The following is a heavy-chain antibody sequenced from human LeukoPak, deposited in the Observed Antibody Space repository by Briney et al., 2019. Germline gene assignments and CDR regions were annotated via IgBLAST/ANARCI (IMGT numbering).Heavy chain of an antibody. V-gene: IGHV3-7*03. D-gene: IGHD6-19*01. CDR2: IKQDGSEK. CDR1: GFTFSSYW. Sequence: GGSLRLSCAASGFTFSSYWMSWVRQAPGKGLEWVANIKQDGSEKYYVDSVKGRCTISRDNAKNSLYLQMNSLRAEDTAVYYWGRDSSGWYYFASGGRGTLVTVP. J-gene: IGHJ4*02. CDR3: GRDSSGWYYFAS.